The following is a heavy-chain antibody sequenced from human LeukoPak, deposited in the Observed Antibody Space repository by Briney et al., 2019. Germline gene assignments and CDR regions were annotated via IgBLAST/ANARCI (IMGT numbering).Heavy chain of an antibody. CDR3: ARDQGGGSYSADY. D-gene: IGHD1-26*01. V-gene: IGHV1-69*13. CDR1: GGTFSSYA. Sequence: SVKVSCKASGGTFSSYAISWVRQAPGQGLEWMGGIIPIFGTANYAQKFQGRVTITADESTSTAYMKLSSLRSEDTAVYYCARDQGGGSYSADYWGQGTLVTVSS. CDR2: IIPIFGTA. J-gene: IGHJ4*02.